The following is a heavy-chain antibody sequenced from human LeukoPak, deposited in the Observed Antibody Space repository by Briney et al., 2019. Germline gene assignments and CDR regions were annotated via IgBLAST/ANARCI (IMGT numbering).Heavy chain of an antibody. D-gene: IGHD4-17*01. CDR3: ARLDVNGDPDT. V-gene: IGHV4-38-2*01. Sequence: SETLSLTSAVSGYSISSDYYWGWIRQPPGKGLEWIGSFYHSGSTHYNPSLKSRVTISMDTSKNQFSLNLRSVTAADTAVYYCARLDVNGDPDTWGQGTLVTVSS. CDR2: FYHSGST. J-gene: IGHJ5*02. CDR1: GYSISSDYY.